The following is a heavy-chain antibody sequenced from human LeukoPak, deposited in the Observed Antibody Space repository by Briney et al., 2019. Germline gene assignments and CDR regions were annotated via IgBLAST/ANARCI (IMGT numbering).Heavy chain of an antibody. J-gene: IGHJ4*02. D-gene: IGHD5-12*01. CDR2: ISIDGGST. V-gene: IGHV3-64*04. Sequence: GGSLRLSCSASGFTFSSYAMHWVRQAPGKGLQSVSAISIDGGSTYYADSVKGRFTISRDHSKNTLYLQMNSLRAEDTAVYYCARVSGYSGYDTLDYWGQGTLVTVSS. CDR3: ARVSGYSGYDTLDY. CDR1: GFTFSSYA.